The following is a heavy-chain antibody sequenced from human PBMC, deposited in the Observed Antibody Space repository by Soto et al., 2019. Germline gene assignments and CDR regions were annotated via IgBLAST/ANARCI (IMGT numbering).Heavy chain of an antibody. CDR3: AKGSIEYSASVDN. CDR1: GFSFSSYA. D-gene: IGHD5-12*01. V-gene: IGHV3-23*01. Sequence: EVHLLESGGGLVQPGGSLRLSCAASGFSFSSYAMVWVRQAPGKGLEWVSVISARGGSLYFADSVKGRFTISRDNSKNVLSLEMNSLRAEDTAKYFCAKGSIEYSASVDNWGQGTLVVVSS. CDR2: ISARGGSL. J-gene: IGHJ4*02.